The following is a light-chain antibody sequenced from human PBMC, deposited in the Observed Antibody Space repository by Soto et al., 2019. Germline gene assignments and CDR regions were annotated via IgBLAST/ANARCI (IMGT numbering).Light chain of an antibody. Sequence: QAVVTQEPSLTVSPGGTVTLTCGSSTGAVTSGHYPYWFLQKHGQAPKPLIYDTSNKLYWTPARFSGSLLGGKAALTLSGAQPEDEAEYYCLLSYSGLYVFGTGTKLTVL. CDR1: TGAVTSGHY. CDR2: DTS. CDR3: LLSYSGLYV. J-gene: IGLJ1*01. V-gene: IGLV7-46*01.